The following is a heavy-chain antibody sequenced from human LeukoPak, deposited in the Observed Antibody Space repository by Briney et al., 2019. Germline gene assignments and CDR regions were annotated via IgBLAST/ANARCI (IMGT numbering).Heavy chain of an antibody. CDR2: IRYDGSNK. J-gene: IGHJ4*02. Sequence: GGSLRLSSAASGFSFSSYGMHWVRQAPGKGLEWVAFIRYDGSNKYYADSVKGLFTISRDNSKNTLYLQMDSLRAGDTAVYYCAKPHFDDWGQGTLVTVSS. CDR3: AKPHFDD. V-gene: IGHV3-30*02. CDR1: GFSFSSYG.